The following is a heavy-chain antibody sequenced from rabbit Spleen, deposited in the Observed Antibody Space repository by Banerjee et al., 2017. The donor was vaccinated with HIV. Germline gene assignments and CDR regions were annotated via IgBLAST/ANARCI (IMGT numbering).Heavy chain of an antibody. CDR3: ARGSATMTMVITGFYLSL. Sequence: QSLEESGGGLVKPGASLTLTCTASGFSFNSDYDMCWVRQAPGKGLEWVACAYAGSSGSTYSATWAKGRFTISKTSSTTVTLEMTSLTAADTATYFCARGSATMTMVITGFYLSLWGPGTLVTVS. CDR1: GFSFNSDYD. V-gene: IGHV1S40*01. CDR2: AYAGSSGST. D-gene: IGHD2-1*01. J-gene: IGHJ4*01.